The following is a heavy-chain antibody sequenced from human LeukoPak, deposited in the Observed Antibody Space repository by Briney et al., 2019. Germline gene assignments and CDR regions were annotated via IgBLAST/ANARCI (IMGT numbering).Heavy chain of an antibody. CDR2: ISSSSSYI. CDR1: GFTFSSYS. V-gene: IGHV3-21*04. D-gene: IGHD6-13*01. Sequence: PGGSLRLSCAASGFTFSSYSMNWVRQAPGKGLEWVSSISSSSSYIYYADSVKGRFTISRDNAKNSLYLQMNSLRAEDTAVYYCARCIEAAGPKAITNCDYMDVWGKGTTVTISS. J-gene: IGHJ6*03. CDR3: ARCIEAAGPKAITNCDYMDV.